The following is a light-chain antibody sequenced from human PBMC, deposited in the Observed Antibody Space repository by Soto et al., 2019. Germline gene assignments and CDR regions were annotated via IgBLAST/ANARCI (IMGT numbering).Light chain of an antibody. CDR1: QSVSSY. CDR2: DAS. V-gene: IGKV3-11*01. Sequence: EIVLTQSPATLSLSPGERATLSCRASQSVSSYLAWYQQKPGQAPRLLIYDASNRATGIPARFSGSGSGTDFDVTIGSLGPEDFAVYYCQQRSNWPTFSQGAKVEIK. CDR3: QQRSNWPT. J-gene: IGKJ1*01.